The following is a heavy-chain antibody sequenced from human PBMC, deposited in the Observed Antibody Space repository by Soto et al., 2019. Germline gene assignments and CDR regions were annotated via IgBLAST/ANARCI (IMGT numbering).Heavy chain of an antibody. J-gene: IGHJ4*02. CDR1: GGSFSGYY. Sequence: QVQLQQWGAGLLKPSETLSLTCAVYGGSFSGYYWSWIRQPPGKGLEWIGEINHSGSTNYNPSLKSRVTISVDTSKNQFSLKLRSVTAADTAVYYCATNDYGDSPDYWGQGTLVTVSS. V-gene: IGHV4-34*01. CDR3: ATNDYGDSPDY. D-gene: IGHD4-17*01. CDR2: INHSGST.